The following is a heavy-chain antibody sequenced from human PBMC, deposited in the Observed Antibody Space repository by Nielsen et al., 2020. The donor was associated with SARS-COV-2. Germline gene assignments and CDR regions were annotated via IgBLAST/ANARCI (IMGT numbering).Heavy chain of an antibody. D-gene: IGHD5-12*01. CDR1: GFTFSSYS. CDR2: ISSSSSYI. V-gene: IGHV3-21*01. CDR3: ARGRGNRMVAFDY. J-gene: IGHJ4*02. Sequence: GESLKISCAASGFTFSSYSMNWVRQAPGKGLEWVSSISSSSSYIYYADSVKGRFTISRDNAKNSLYLQMNSLRAEDTAVYYCARGRGNRMVAFDYWGQGTLVTVSS.